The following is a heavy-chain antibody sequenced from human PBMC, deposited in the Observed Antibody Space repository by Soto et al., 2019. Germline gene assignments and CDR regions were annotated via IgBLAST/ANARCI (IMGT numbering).Heavy chain of an antibody. CDR2: ISYDGSNK. CDR1: GFTFSSYG. Sequence: GGSLRLSCAASGFTFSSYGMHWVRQAPGKGLEWVAVISYDGSNKYYADSVKGRFTISRDNSKNTLYLQMNSLRAEDTAVYYCAKDEQWLVSLVYYYYYGMDVWGQGTTVTVSS. V-gene: IGHV3-30*18. CDR3: AKDEQWLVSLVYYYYYGMDV. J-gene: IGHJ6*02. D-gene: IGHD6-19*01.